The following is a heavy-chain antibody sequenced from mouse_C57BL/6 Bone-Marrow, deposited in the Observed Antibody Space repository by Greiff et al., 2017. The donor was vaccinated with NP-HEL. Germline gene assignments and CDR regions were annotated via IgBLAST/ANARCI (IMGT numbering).Heavy chain of an antibody. CDR1: GFTFSSYG. Sequence: EVQLVESGGDLVKPGGSLKLSCAASGFTFSSYGMSWVRQTPDKRLEWVATISSGGSYTYYPDRVKGRFTISRDNAKNTLYLLMSSLKSEDTAMYYCARRGDSEPFAYWGQGTLVTVSA. V-gene: IGHV5-6*01. CDR2: ISSGGSYT. D-gene: IGHD2-12*01. J-gene: IGHJ3*01. CDR3: ARRGDSEPFAY.